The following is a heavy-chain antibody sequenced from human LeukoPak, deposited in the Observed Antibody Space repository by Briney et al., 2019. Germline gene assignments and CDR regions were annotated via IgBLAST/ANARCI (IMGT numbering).Heavy chain of an antibody. J-gene: IGHJ4*02. CDR3: ARSGYDSSGYRIEDY. Sequence: GGSLRLSCTASGFTFSSFWMTWVRQAPGKGLEWVANIKQDGGEKYYVDSVKGRFTISRDNAKNSLYLQMNNLRAEDTAVYYCARSGYDSSGYRIEDYWGQGTLVTVSS. V-gene: IGHV3-7*01. CDR1: GFTFSSFW. CDR2: IKQDGGEK. D-gene: IGHD3-22*01.